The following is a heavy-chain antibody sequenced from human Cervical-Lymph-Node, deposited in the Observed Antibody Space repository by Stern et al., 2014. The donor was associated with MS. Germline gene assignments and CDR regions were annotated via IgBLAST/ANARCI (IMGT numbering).Heavy chain of an antibody. CDR3: ARHVQGFDY. V-gene: IGHV5-51*04. CDR2: IYPYDSDT. CDR1: GYSFTIYY. J-gene: IGHJ4*02. Sequence: EEQLEESGAEVKKPGESLKISCKLSGYSFTIYYIAWVRQMPGKGLEVMGVIYPYDSDTTSSPSFQGQVTTSADKPITTAYLQWSSMRASDTAMYYCARHVQGFDYWGQGTLVTVSS.